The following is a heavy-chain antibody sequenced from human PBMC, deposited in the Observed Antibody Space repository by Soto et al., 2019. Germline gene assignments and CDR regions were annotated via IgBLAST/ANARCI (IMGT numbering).Heavy chain of an antibody. CDR3: AREGGPIVVVIGYYYGMDV. V-gene: IGHV3-48*03. CDR1: GFTFSSYE. D-gene: IGHD2-21*01. Sequence: PVGSLRLSCAASGFTFSSYEMNWVRQAPGKGLEWVSYISSSGSTIYYADSVKGRFTISRDNAKNSLYLQMNSLRAEDTAVYYCAREGGPIVVVIGYYYGMDVWGQGTTVTVSS. J-gene: IGHJ6*02. CDR2: ISSSGSTI.